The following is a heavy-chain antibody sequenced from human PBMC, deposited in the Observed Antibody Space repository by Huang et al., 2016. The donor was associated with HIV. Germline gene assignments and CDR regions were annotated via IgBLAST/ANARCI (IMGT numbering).Heavy chain of an antibody. CDR3: ASQHIGAAATWF. Sequence: QLQLQESGPGQVKPSETLSLTCTVSGDFISSTNYYWGWIRQSPGKGLEWVGSVYQSWSTNDDPSLKSRGTLSVDTSRNQFSLRLNSVTAADTAVYYCASQHIGAAATWFWGRGTQVAVSS. CDR1: GDFISSTNYY. D-gene: IGHD6-13*01. CDR2: VYQSWST. J-gene: IGHJ4*02. V-gene: IGHV4-39*01.